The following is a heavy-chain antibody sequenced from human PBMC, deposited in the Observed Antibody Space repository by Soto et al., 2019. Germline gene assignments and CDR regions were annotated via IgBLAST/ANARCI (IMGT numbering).Heavy chain of an antibody. CDR1: RGCFSRYS. J-gene: IGHJ6*01. CDR3: PRDRIGYFDFWSGPQRGFLS. D-gene: IGHD3-3*01. V-gene: IGHV4-34*01. Sequence: SKPAYIRSAVQRGCFSRYSWSYIRQRPRKRLEWIGEITHSGSTNYNPSLKSRVTISVDTSKNQFSLKLSSVTAADTAVYYCPRDRIGYFDFWSGPQRGFLSCGQGTTVTV. CDR2: ITHSGST.